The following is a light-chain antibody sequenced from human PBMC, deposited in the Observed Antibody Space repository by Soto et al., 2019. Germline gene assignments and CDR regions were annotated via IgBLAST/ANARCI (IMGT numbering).Light chain of an antibody. Sequence: QTVVTQEPSVSVSPGGTVTLTCGLSSGSVSTSYYPSWYQQTPGQAPRTLIYSTNTRSSGVPDRFSGSILGNKAALTITGAQADDESDYYCVLYMGSGSVVFGGGTELTVL. J-gene: IGLJ2*01. CDR2: STN. CDR1: SGSVSTSYY. V-gene: IGLV8-61*01. CDR3: VLYMGSGSVV.